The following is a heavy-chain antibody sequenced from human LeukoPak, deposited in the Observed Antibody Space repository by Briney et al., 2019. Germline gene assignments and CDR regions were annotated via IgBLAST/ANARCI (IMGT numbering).Heavy chain of an antibody. CDR2: IYTSGST. CDR3: ARAPDSWTPFDY. V-gene: IGHV4-4*07. CDR1: GGSISSYH. Sequence: PSETLSLTCTVSGGSISSYHWSWIRQPAGKGLEWIGRIYTSGSTNYNPSLKGRVTMSVDTSKNQFSLKLSSVPAADTAVYYCARAPDSWTPFDYWGQGSLVTVCS. D-gene: IGHD6-13*01. J-gene: IGHJ4*02.